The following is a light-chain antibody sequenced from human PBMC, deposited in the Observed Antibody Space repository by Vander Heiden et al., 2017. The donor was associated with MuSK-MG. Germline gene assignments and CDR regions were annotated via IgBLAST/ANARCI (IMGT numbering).Light chain of an antibody. CDR3: KQAKQTPHT. Sequence: DSVTIHSPLSLPVTPAEPASISCRSSQSLLRSDGNNYLEWYLQKPGQSPQLLIYLGSNRECGVPDRFSGSGSGTDFTLKISRVEAEDVGVYYCKQAKQTPHTFGHGTKVDIK. CDR1: QSLLRSDGNNY. J-gene: IGKJ3*01. V-gene: IGKV2-28*01. CDR2: LGS.